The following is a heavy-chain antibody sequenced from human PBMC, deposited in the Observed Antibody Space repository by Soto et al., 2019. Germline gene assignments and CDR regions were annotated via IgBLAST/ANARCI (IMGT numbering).Heavy chain of an antibody. D-gene: IGHD3-22*01. V-gene: IGHV4-30-4*01. Sequence: PSETLSLTCTVSGGSISSGDYYWSWIRQPPGKGLEWIGYIYYSGSTYYNPSLKSRVTISVDTSKNQFSLKLSSVTAADTAVYYCARVSTYYYDSSGYYRLYYFDYWGQGTLVTSPQ. CDR3: ARVSTYYYDSSGYYRLYYFDY. CDR1: GGSISSGDYY. CDR2: IYYSGST. J-gene: IGHJ4*02.